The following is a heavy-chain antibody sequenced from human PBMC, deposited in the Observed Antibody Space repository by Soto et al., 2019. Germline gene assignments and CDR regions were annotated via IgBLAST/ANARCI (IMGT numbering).Heavy chain of an antibody. J-gene: IGHJ4*02. V-gene: IGHV3-23*01. CDR3: AKDEGRFDFWSGYHPRYFDH. Sequence: EVQLLESGGGLVQPGGSLRLSCAASGFTFSSYAMSWVRQAPGKGLEWVSAISGSGGSTYYADSVKGRFTISRDNSKNTLYLQMNSLRAEDTAVYYCAKDEGRFDFWSGYHPRYFDHWGQGTLVTVSS. CDR1: GFTFSSYA. D-gene: IGHD3-3*01. CDR2: ISGSGGST.